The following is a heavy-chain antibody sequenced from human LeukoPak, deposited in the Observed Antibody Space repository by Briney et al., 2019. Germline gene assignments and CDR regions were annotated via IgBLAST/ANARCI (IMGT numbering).Heavy chain of an antibody. Sequence: ASQTLSLTCAISGDIVSSKSAAWNWIRQSPSRGLEWLGRTYYRSMWSSGYAESVKSRLTVSPAASKNQFSLQLRSVTPEDTAVYYCARSQTGGTFDYWGQGALVTVSS. CDR2: TYYRSMWSS. CDR1: GDIVSSKSAA. D-gene: IGHD1-26*01. V-gene: IGHV6-1*01. CDR3: ARSQTGGTFDY. J-gene: IGHJ4*02.